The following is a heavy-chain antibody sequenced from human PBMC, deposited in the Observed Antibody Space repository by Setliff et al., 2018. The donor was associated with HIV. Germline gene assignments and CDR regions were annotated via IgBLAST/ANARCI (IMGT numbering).Heavy chain of an antibody. CDR3: AKDYDYVWGSYRSGPYFDY. V-gene: IGHV1-69*05. CDR1: GGTFSDYA. D-gene: IGHD3-16*02. CDR2: VIPVFGTG. Sequence: ASVKVSCKVSGGTFSDYAVTWVRQAPGQGLEWMGGVIPVFGTGNYAQKFQGRVTITTDESTRTAYMELNSLRAEDTAVYYCAKDYDYVWGSYRSGPYFDYWGQGTLVTVSS. J-gene: IGHJ4*02.